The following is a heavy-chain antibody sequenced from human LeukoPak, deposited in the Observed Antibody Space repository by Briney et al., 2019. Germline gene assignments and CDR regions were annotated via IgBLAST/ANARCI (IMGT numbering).Heavy chain of an antibody. CDR3: ARDSGKSKDCGDYPLDY. CDR2: IYSGGST. D-gene: IGHD4-17*01. V-gene: IGHV3-66*01. CDR1: GFTFSSYS. Sequence: PGGSLRLSCAASGFTFSSYSMSWVRQAPGKGLEWVSVIYSGGSTYYADSVKGRFTISRDNSKNTLYLQMNSLRAEDTAVYYCARDSGKSKDCGDYPLDYWGQGTLVTVSS. J-gene: IGHJ4*02.